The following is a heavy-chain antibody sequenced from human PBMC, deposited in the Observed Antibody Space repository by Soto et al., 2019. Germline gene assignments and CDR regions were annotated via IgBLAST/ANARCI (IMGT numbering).Heavy chain of an antibody. Sequence: ASVKVSCKASGYTFTGYYMHWVRQAPGQGLEWMGWINPNSGGTNYAQKFQGRVTMTRDTSISTAYMELSRLRSDDTAVYYCARELGSSGWYDYWGQGTLVTVSS. D-gene: IGHD6-19*01. V-gene: IGHV1-2*02. CDR1: GYTFTGYY. CDR2: INPNSGGT. J-gene: IGHJ4*02. CDR3: ARELGSSGWYDY.